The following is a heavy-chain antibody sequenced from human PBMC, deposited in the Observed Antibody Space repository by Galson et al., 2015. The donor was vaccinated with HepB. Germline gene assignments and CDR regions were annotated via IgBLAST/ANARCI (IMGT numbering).Heavy chain of an antibody. CDR1: GYTFTSYG. D-gene: IGHD6-13*01. Sequence: SVKVSCKASGYTFTSYGISWVRQAPGQGLEWMGWISAYNGNTNYAQKLQGRVTMTTDTSTSTAYMELRSLRSDDTAVYYCARDMAPGGIAHRGYYYYGMDVWGQGTTVTVSS. J-gene: IGHJ6*02. CDR3: ARDMAPGGIAHRGYYYYGMDV. V-gene: IGHV1-18*01. CDR2: ISAYNGNT.